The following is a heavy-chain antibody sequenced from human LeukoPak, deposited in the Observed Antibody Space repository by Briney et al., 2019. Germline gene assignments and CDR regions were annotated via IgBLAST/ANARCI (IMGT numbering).Heavy chain of an antibody. CDR2: IYYSGST. D-gene: IGHD6-13*01. CDR3: ARDPASGYTTKRYYFDF. Sequence: SETLSLTCTVSGGSMSSYYWSWIRQPPGKGLEWIGYIYYSGSTNYNPYLKSRVTISVDTSKNQFSLKLSSVTAADTAVYFCARDPASGYTTKRYYFDFWGQGTLVTVSS. CDR1: GGSMSSYY. J-gene: IGHJ4*02. V-gene: IGHV4-59*01.